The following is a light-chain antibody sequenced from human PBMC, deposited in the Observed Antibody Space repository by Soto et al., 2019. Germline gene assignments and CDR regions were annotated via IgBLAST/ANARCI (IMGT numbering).Light chain of an antibody. CDR3: AAWDDSLNGWV. J-gene: IGLJ3*02. CDR2: YND. Sequence: QSVLTQPPSASGTPGQRVTFSCSGSSSNIGSNAVNWYHQLPGTAPKLLIYYNDKRPSGVPDRFSGSKSGTSASLAVSGLQSEDEADYYCAAWDDSLNGWVFGGGTKLTVL. V-gene: IGLV1-44*01. CDR1: SSNIGSNA.